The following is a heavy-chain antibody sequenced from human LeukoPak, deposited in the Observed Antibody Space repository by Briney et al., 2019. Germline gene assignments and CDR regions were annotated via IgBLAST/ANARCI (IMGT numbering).Heavy chain of an antibody. J-gene: IGHJ3*02. CDR3: VAPDAFDI. CDR2: ISYDGSNK. V-gene: IGHV3-30-3*01. Sequence: GGSLRLSCAASGFTFSSYAMHWVRQAPGKGLEWVAVISYDGSNKYYADSVKGRFTISRDNSKNTLYLQMNSLRAGDTAVYYCVAPDAFDIWGQGTMVTVSS. CDR1: GFTFSSYA.